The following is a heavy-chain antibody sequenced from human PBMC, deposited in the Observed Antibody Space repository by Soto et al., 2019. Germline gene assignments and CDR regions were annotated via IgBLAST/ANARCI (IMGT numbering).Heavy chain of an antibody. Sequence: EASVKVSCKVSGYTLSEVSIHWVRQTPGKGLEWMGGFDPENDETSYAEKFQGRVTLTEDTSTDTAYLELSGLRSEDTAIYYCAIAAYCSGATCYSDYNWFDPWGQGTLVTVSS. CDR3: AIAAYCSGATCYSDYNWFDP. D-gene: IGHD2-15*01. CDR1: GYTLSEVS. V-gene: IGHV1-24*01. J-gene: IGHJ5*02. CDR2: FDPENDET.